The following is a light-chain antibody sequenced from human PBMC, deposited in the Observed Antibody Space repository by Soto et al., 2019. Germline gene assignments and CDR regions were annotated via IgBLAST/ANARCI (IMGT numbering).Light chain of an antibody. Sequence: EIVLTQSPGTLSLSPGERATLSCRASHSVSSSYLAWYQQKPGQAPRLLIYGASSRATGIPDRFSGSGSGTDFTLTISRLEPEDFEVYYCNQYGSFRFGQGTKVEIK. J-gene: IGKJ1*01. V-gene: IGKV3-20*01. CDR1: HSVSSSY. CDR2: GAS. CDR3: NQYGSFR.